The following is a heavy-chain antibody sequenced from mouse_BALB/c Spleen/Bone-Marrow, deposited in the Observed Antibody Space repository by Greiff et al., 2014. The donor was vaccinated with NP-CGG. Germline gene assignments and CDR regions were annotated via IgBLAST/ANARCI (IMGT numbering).Heavy chain of an antibody. V-gene: IGHV1-80*01. J-gene: IGHJ2*01. D-gene: IGHD4-1*01. CDR2: IYPGDGDI. CDR1: GYAFSSYW. Sequence: VQLQQSGAELVRPGSSVKISCKASGYAFSSYWMNWVKQRPGQGLEWIGQIYPGDGDINYNGNFKDKATLTTDKSSTTAYMQLSSLTSEDSAVYFCARGGRLTGYYFDYWGQGTTLTVSS. CDR3: ARGGRLTGYYFDY.